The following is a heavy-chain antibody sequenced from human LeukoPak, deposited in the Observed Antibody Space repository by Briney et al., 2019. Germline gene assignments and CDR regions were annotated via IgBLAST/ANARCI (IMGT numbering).Heavy chain of an antibody. CDR2: ISSSSSYI. CDR1: GFNFNDYA. V-gene: IGHV3-21*01. CDR3: ARAFIIQSWFDP. Sequence: GRSLRLSCAASGFNFNDYAMHWVRQAPGKGLEWVSSISSSSSYIYYADSVKGRFTISRDNAKDSLYLQMNSLRAEDTAVYYCARAFIIQSWFDPWGQGTRVTVSS. J-gene: IGHJ5*02. D-gene: IGHD3-10*01.